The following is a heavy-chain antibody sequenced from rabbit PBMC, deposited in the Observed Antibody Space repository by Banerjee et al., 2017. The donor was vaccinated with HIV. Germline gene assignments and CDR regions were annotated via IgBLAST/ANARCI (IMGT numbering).Heavy chain of an antibody. J-gene: IGHJ6*01. CDR1: GIDFSSYG. V-gene: IGHV1S47*01. Sequence: QEQLVESGGGLVTLGGSLKLSCKASGIDFSSYGISWVRQAPGKGLEWIAYIYPDYGSTDYASWVNGRFTISLDNAQNTVFLQMTSLTAADTATYFCARVGTGYYGMDLWGPGTLVTVS. D-gene: IGHD4-2*01. CDR3: ARVGTGYYGMDL. CDR2: IYPDYGST.